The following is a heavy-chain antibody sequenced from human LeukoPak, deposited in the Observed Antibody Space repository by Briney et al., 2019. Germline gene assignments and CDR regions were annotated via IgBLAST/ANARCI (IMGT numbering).Heavy chain of an antibody. CDR3: SRGPRFDP. CDR2: VNPNSGDT. J-gene: IGHJ5*02. Sequence: GASVKVSCKTSGYSFNIYEINWVRQATGQGLEWMGWVNPNSGDTDYAQKFQGRLTMTRNTSISTAYMELSGLRLEDTAEYYCSRGPRFDPWGQGTRVTVSS. CDR1: GYSFNIYE. V-gene: IGHV1-8*01.